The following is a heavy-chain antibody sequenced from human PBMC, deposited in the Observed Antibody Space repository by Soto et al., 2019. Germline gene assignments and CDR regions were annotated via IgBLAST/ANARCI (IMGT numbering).Heavy chain of an antibody. V-gene: IGHV3-30*18. J-gene: IGHJ6*02. CDR2: ISYDGSNK. CDR3: AKDDVYCTNGVCARGYYYYGMDV. Sequence: VQLLESGGGVVQPGRSLRLSCAASGFTFSSYGMHWVRQAPGKGLEWVAVISYDGSNKYYADSVKGRFTISRDNSKNTLYLQMNSLRAEDTAVYYCAKDDVYCTNGVCARGYYYYGMDVWGQGTTVTVSS. D-gene: IGHD2-8*01. CDR1: GFTFSSYG.